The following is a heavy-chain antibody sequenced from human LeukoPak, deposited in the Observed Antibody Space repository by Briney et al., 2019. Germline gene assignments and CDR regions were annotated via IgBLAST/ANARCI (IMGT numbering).Heavy chain of an antibody. Sequence: PSETLSLTCTVSGDSISSSSYYWGWIRQPPGKGLEWIGSIYYSGSTYNSPSLKSRVTISVDTSKKQFSLKLSSVTAADTAVYYCARGVPALYYFYYYMDVWGKGTTVTVSS. D-gene: IGHD2-2*01. CDR1: GDSISSSSYY. V-gene: IGHV4-39*01. J-gene: IGHJ6*03. CDR2: IYYSGST. CDR3: ARGVPALYYFYYYMDV.